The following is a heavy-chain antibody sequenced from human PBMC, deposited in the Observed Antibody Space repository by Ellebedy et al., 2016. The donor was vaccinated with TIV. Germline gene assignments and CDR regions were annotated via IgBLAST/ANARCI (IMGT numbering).Heavy chain of an antibody. CDR3: TTELCSSGCYPGNY. CDR2: IKTRTGGGAK. V-gene: IGHV3-15*07. D-gene: IGHD2-2*01. Sequence: PGGSLRLSCAASGFTFSNAWVNWVRQAPGKGLEWVGRIKTRTGGGAKDYAAPGNGRFAISRDDSTNTLYLQMNSLKTEDTAVYYCTTELCSSGCYPGNYWGQGTLVTVSS. J-gene: IGHJ4*02. CDR1: GFTFSNAW.